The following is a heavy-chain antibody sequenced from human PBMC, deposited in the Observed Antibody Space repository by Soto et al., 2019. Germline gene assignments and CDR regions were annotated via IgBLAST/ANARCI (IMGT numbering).Heavy chain of an antibody. Sequence: GASVKVSCKASGYTFTGYYMHWVRQAPGQGLEWMGWINPNSGGTNYAQKFQGWVTMTRDTSISTAYMELSRLRSDDTAVYYCARDRADTAMVTRYYYYCMDVWGQGTTVTVSS. CDR1: GYTFTGYY. D-gene: IGHD5-18*01. CDR3: ARDRADTAMVTRYYYYCMDV. J-gene: IGHJ6*02. CDR2: INPNSGGT. V-gene: IGHV1-2*04.